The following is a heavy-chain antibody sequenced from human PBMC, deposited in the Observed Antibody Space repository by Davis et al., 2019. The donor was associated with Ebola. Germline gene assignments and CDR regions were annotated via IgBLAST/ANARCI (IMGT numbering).Heavy chain of an antibody. CDR2: ISPNSDYI. CDR1: GFTFSSYA. CDR3: ARYVIAAAQSSVDY. D-gene: IGHD6-13*01. V-gene: IGHV3-21*01. Sequence: PGGPLRPSCAASGFTFSSYAMNWARMAQGKGPEWVSSISPNSDYISYADSERGRFTISRDNAKNSLHLQMNNLRAEDTAVYYCARYVIAAAQSSVDYWGQGTLFTVSS. J-gene: IGHJ4*02.